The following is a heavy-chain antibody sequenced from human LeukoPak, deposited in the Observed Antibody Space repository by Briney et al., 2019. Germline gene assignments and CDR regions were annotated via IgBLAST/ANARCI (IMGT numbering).Heavy chain of an antibody. Sequence: PSETLSLTCTVSGGSVSSHYWSWIRKPPGKGLEWIGYISYSGSTNYNPSLKSRVTISEDTSKNQVSLNLGSVTAADTAVYYCAREVSASGWNRFDPWGQGTLVIVSS. CDR3: AREVSASGWNRFDP. J-gene: IGHJ5*02. CDR1: GGSVSSHY. CDR2: ISYSGST. D-gene: IGHD6-13*01. V-gene: IGHV4-59*02.